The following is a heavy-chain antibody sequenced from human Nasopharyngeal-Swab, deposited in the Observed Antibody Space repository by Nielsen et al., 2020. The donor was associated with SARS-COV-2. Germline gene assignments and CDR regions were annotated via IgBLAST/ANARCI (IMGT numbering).Heavy chain of an antibody. CDR2: IFSNDEK. J-gene: IGHJ4*02. D-gene: IGHD6-13*01. Sequence: WIRTCAGKALEWLAHIFSNDEKSYSTSLKSRLTITKDTSKNQVVLTMTNMDPVDTATYYCAHRRYSSYYFDYWGQGTLVTVSS. CDR3: AHRRYSSYYFDY. V-gene: IGHV2-26*01.